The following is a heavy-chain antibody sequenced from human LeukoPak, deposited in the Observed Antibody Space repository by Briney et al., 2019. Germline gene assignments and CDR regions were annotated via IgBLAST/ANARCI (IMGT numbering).Heavy chain of an antibody. CDR1: GFTFSSYA. CDR3: ARGVFQH. V-gene: IGHV3-30-3*01. CDR2: ISYDGSNK. J-gene: IGHJ1*01. Sequence: PGGSLRLSCAASGFTFSSYAMHWVRQAPGKGPEWVAVISYDGSNKYYADSVKGRFTISRDNSKNTLYLQMNSLRAEDTAVYYCARGVFQHWARAPWSPSPQ.